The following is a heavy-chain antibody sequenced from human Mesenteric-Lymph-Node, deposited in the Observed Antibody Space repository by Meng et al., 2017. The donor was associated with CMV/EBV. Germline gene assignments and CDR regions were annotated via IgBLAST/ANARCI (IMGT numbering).Heavy chain of an antibody. CDR1: GFTFSSYG. CDR2: MRYDGSNI. D-gene: IGHD5-18*01. Sequence: GGSLRLSCAASGFTFSSYGMHWVRQAPGKGLEWVAFMRYDGSNIYYADSVRGRFTISRDNSKNTLYLQINNLRPEDTAVYYCAKELWIQLWLDAMDVWGQGTTVTVSS. CDR3: AKELWIQLWLDAMDV. V-gene: IGHV3-30*02. J-gene: IGHJ6*02.